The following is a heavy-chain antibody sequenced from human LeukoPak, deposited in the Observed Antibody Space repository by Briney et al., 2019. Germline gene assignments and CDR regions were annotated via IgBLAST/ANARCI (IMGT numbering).Heavy chain of an antibody. Sequence: SGPTLVNPTQTLTLTCTFSGFSLSASGVGVGWIRQPPGKALEWLALIYWDDDKRYSPSLKSRLTITKDTSKNQVVLTMTNMDPVDTATYYCAQTGGKDLGSSGWLNYWGQGTLVTVSS. CDR3: AQTGGKDLGSSGWLNY. D-gene: IGHD6-19*01. V-gene: IGHV2-5*02. CDR1: GFSLSASGVG. J-gene: IGHJ4*02. CDR2: IYWDDDK.